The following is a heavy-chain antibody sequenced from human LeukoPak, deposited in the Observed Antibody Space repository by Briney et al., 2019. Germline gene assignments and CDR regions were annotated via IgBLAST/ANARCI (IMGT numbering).Heavy chain of an antibody. CDR3: ARDQDYFDY. CDR1: GFTFSYYA. D-gene: IGHD2-15*01. CDR2: ISYDGSIE. V-gene: IGHV3-30*04. Sequence: GGSLRLSCAASGFTFSYYAIHWVRQAPGKGLEWVAVISYDGSIEYYADSVKGRFTVSRDNSNNTLYLHMNSLRPGDTAVYFCARDQDYFDYWGQGSLVTVSS. J-gene: IGHJ4*02.